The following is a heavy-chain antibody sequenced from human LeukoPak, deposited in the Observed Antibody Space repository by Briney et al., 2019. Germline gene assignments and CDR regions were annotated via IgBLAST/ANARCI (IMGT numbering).Heavy chain of an antibody. D-gene: IGHD3-22*01. CDR2: IVVGSGNT. Sequence: GASVKVSCKAPGFAFISSAMQWVRQARGQRLEWIGWIVVGSGNTNYAQKFQERVTITRDMSTSTAYMELSSLRSEDTAVYYCVADPYYDRSGPPRWFDPWGQGTLVTVSS. V-gene: IGHV1-58*02. J-gene: IGHJ5*02. CDR3: VADPYYDRSGPPRWFDP. CDR1: GFAFISSA.